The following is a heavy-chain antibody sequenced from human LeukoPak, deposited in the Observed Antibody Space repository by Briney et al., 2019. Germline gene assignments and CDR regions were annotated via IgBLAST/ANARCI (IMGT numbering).Heavy chain of an antibody. J-gene: IGHJ2*01. D-gene: IGHD7-27*01. CDR1: GDSIRSHY. CDR2: ISYSGST. CDR3: ARGNWEGYDPPFDL. Sequence: SETLSLTCTVSGDSIRSHYWNWILQPPGKPLEWIGHISYSGSTNYNPSLKSRVSISIDTSKTQFSLMLSSVIAADTAVYYCARGNWEGYDPPFDLWGQGSLVAVSS. V-gene: IGHV4-59*11.